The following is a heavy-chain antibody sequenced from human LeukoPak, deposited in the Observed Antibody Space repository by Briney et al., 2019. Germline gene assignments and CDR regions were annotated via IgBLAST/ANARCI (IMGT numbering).Heavy chain of an antibody. Sequence: PGGSLRLSCAASGFTFSSYAMSWVRQAPGKGLEWVSAISGSGGSTYYADSVKGRFTISRDNSKNTLYLQMNSLRAEDTAVYYCAKRLRAAGTACYYYGMDVWGQGTTVTVSS. CDR2: ISGSGGST. J-gene: IGHJ6*02. V-gene: IGHV3-23*01. D-gene: IGHD6-13*01. CDR3: AKRLRAAGTACYYYGMDV. CDR1: GFTFSSYA.